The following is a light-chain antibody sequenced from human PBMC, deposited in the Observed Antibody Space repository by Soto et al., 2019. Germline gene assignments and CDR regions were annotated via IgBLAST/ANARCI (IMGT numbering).Light chain of an antibody. Sequence: EIVLTQSPATLSLSPGERATLSCRASESIRTYLAWYQQKPSQAPRLLIYDASTRATGIPARFSGSGSGTDFTLTIGTLEPEDFAIYYCQQRSNWPITFGQGTRLEIK. J-gene: IGKJ5*01. CDR1: ESIRTY. CDR2: DAS. V-gene: IGKV3-11*01. CDR3: QQRSNWPIT.